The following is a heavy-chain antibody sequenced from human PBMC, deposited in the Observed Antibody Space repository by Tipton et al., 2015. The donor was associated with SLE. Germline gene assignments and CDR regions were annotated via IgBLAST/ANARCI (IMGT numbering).Heavy chain of an antibody. Sequence: TLSLTCAVYGGSFSGYYWSWIRQPPGKGLEWIGEINHSGNTNYNPSLKSRVTISVDTSKNQFSLKLSSVTAADTAVYYCASSTGTTNLFDYWGQGTLVTVSS. CDR2: INHSGNT. CDR3: ASSTGTTNLFDY. J-gene: IGHJ4*02. D-gene: IGHD1-1*01. CDR1: GGSFSGYY. V-gene: IGHV4-34*01.